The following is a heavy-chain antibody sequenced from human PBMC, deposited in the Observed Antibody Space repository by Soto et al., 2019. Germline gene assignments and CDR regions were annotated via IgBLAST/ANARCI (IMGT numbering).Heavy chain of an antibody. V-gene: IGHV4-39*01. CDR2: IFYSGST. D-gene: IGHD2-15*01. Sequence: QLQLQESGPGLVKPSETLSLTCTVSSGSISSTIYSWDWIRQPPGKGLEWIGSIFYSGSTYYTPSLKSRVTISVDTSKNQFSLTLTSVTAADTAVYYWARQCRCVTCHWFVPWGQGTLVTVSS. J-gene: IGHJ5*02. CDR1: SGSISSTIYS. CDR3: ARQCRCVTCHWFVP.